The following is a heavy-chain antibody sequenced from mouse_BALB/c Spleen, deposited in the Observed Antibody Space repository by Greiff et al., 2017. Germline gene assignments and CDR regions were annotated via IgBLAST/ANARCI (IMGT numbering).Heavy chain of an antibody. CDR2: ISYDGSN. J-gene: IGHJ3*01. CDR3: ARGGLYDGYYEFAY. V-gene: IGHV3-6*02. D-gene: IGHD2-3*01. CDR1: GYSITSGYY. Sequence: DVKLQESGPGLVKPSQSLSLTCSVTGYSITSGYYWNWIRQFPGNKLEWMGYISYDGSNNYNPSLKNRISITRDTSKNQFFLKLNSVTTEDTATYYCARGGLYDGYYEFAYWGQGTLVTVSA.